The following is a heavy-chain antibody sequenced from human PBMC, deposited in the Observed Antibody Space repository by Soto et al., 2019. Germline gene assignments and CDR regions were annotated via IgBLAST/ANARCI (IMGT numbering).Heavy chain of an antibody. D-gene: IGHD3-10*01. CDR3: ARRFRFGELFFLGAFDI. Sequence: GESLKISCKGSGYSFTSYWIGWVRQMPGKGLEWMGIIYPGDSDTRYSPSFQGQVTISADKSISTAYLQWSSLKASDTAMYYCARRFRFGELFFLGAFDIWGQGTMVTVSS. CDR1: GYSFTSYW. CDR2: IYPGDSDT. J-gene: IGHJ3*02. V-gene: IGHV5-51*01.